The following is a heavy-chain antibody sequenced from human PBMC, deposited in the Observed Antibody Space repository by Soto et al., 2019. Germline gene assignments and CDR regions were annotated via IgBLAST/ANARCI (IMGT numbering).Heavy chain of an antibody. Sequence: PSETLSLTCPVSGGSSSSGDYYWSWIRQPPGKGLEWIGYIYYSGSTYYNPSLKSRVTISVDTSKNQFSLKLSSVTAADTAVYYCARRIAVAGNFDYWGQGTLVTVSS. J-gene: IGHJ4*02. D-gene: IGHD6-19*01. CDR3: ARRIAVAGNFDY. CDR2: IYYSGST. V-gene: IGHV4-30-4*01. CDR1: GGSSSSGDYY.